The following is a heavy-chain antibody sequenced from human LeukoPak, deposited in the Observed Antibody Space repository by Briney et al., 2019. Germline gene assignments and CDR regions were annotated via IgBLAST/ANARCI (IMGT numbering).Heavy chain of an antibody. CDR1: GFTFSSSA. D-gene: IGHD5-24*01. V-gene: IGHV3-21*01. Sequence: GGSLRLSCAVSGFTFSSSAMSWVRQAPGKGLEWVSSISSSSSYIYYADSVKGRFTISRDNAKNSLYLQMNSLRAEDTAVYYCARDLGWLQPPAYWGQGTLVTVSS. CDR3: ARDLGWLQPPAY. J-gene: IGHJ4*02. CDR2: ISSSSSYI.